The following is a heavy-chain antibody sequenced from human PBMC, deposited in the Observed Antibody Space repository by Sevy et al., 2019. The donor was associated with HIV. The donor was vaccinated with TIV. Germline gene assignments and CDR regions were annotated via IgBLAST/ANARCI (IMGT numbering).Heavy chain of an antibody. CDR3: ARDLARDSSRGYYYYGMDV. Sequence: GGSLRLSCAASGFTFSNYAMNWVRQAPGKGLEWVSFISASSNYIYYADSLKGRFTNSRDNAKNSLYLQMNSLRAEDTAVYYCARDLARDSSRGYYYYGMDVWGQGTTVTVSS. D-gene: IGHD6-13*01. CDR1: GFTFSNYA. J-gene: IGHJ6*02. CDR2: ISASSNYI. V-gene: IGHV3-21*04.